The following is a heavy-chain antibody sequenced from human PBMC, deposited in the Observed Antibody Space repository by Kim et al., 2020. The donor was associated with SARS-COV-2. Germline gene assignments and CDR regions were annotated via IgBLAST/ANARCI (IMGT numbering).Heavy chain of an antibody. CDR1: GFTFSSYS. D-gene: IGHD3-10*01. V-gene: IGHV3-21*01. CDR2: ISSSSSYI. J-gene: IGHJ3*02. Sequence: GGSLRLSCAASGFTFSSYSMNWVRQAPGKGLEWVSSISSSSSYIYYADSVKGRFTISRDNAKNSLYLQMNSLRAEDTAVYYCARGLMVRGVIAYDAFDIWGQGTMVTVSS. CDR3: ARGLMVRGVIAYDAFDI.